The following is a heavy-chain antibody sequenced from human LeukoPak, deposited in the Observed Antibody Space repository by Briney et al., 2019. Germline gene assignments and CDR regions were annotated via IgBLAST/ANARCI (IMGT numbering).Heavy chain of an antibody. CDR1: GFTFNSYA. Sequence: PGGSLRLSCAASGFTFNSYAMIWVRQAPGKGLEWVSTITGTGGSTYYADPVKGRFAISRDNSKNTLYLQMNSLRVEDTAIYYCAKVAYGESFDYWGQGTLVTVSS. CDR2: ITGTGGST. J-gene: IGHJ4*02. V-gene: IGHV3-23*01. D-gene: IGHD4-17*01. CDR3: AKVAYGESFDY.